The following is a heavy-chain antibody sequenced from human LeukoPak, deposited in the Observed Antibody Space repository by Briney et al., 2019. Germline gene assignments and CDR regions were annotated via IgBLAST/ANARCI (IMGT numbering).Heavy chain of an antibody. Sequence: PSETLSLTCTVSGGSISSSSYYWGWIRQPPGKGLEWIGNIYYSGSTYYNPSLKSRVTISVDTSKNQCSLKLSSVTAADTAVYYCARRSGSYVYWGQGTLVTVSS. CDR1: GGSISSSSYY. CDR2: IYYSGST. D-gene: IGHD1-26*01. V-gene: IGHV4-39*01. J-gene: IGHJ4*02. CDR3: ARRSGSYVY.